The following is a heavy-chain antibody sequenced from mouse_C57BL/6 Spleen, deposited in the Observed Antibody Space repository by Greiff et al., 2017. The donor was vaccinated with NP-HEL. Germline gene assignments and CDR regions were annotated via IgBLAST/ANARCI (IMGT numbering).Heavy chain of an antibody. Sequence: LQESGAELVRPGASVTLSCKASGYTFTDYEMHWVKQTPVHGLEWIGAIDPETGGTAYNQKFKGKAILTADKSSSTAYMELRSRTSEDSAVYDCTRSGGGSSFYWYFDVWGTGTTVTVSS. CDR1: GYTFTDYE. CDR3: TRSGGGSSFYWYFDV. CDR2: IDPETGGT. V-gene: IGHV1-15*01. D-gene: IGHD1-1*01. J-gene: IGHJ1*03.